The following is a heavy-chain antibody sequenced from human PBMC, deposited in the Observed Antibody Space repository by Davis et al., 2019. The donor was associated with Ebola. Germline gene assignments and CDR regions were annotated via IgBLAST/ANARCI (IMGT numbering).Heavy chain of an antibody. V-gene: IGHV3-21*01. Sequence: GESLKISCAASGFTFSSYNMNWVRQAPGKGLEWVSSISSSSSYIYYADSVKGRFTISRDNAKKSLYLQMNSLRAEDTAVYYCARAGATYWKDWGQGTLVTVSS. J-gene: IGHJ4*02. D-gene: IGHD1-1*01. CDR3: ARAGATYWKD. CDR2: ISSSSSYI. CDR1: GFTFSSYN.